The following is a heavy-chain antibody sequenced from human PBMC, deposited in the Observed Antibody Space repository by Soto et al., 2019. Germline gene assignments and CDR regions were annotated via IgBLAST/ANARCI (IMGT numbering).Heavy chain of an antibody. J-gene: IGHJ4*02. D-gene: IGHD5-12*01. CDR2: MYPGDSDT. CDR3: ARLKRDGYNYPPLYY. V-gene: IGHV5-51*01. CDR1: GYGFSSYW. Sequence: GESLKISCKGSGYGFSSYWIGWVRQMPGKGLELMGIMYPGDSDTRYSPSFQGQVTISADKSISTAYLQWSSLKASDTAIYYCARLKRDGYNYPPLYYWGQGTLVTVPS.